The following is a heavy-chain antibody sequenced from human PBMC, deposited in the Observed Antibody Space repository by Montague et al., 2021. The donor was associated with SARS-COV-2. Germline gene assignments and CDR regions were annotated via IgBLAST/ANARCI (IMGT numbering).Heavy chain of an antibody. CDR3: ARGAKYYGFYHPFED. V-gene: IGHV4-61*02. Sequence: TLSPTCTVSDGSINTDTYFWSWIRQPAGKGLEWIGRIWTSGTTKYNPTLKSRVTMSMDTSKKQFSLNVTSVTAADTAVYYCARGAKYYGFYHPFEDWGQGALVTVSS. J-gene: IGHJ4*02. D-gene: IGHD3-16*01. CDR2: IWTSGTT. CDR1: DGSINTDTYF.